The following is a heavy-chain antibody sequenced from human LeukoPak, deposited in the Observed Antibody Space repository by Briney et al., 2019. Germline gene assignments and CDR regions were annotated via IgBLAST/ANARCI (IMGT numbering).Heavy chain of an antibody. CDR3: ARAKTLTIFGVVTGGLDWFDR. Sequence: SETLSLTCTVSGGSISSYYWSWIRQPPGKGLEWIGYIYYSGSTYYNPSLKSRVTISVDTSKNQFSLKLSSVTAADTAVYYCARAKTLTIFGVVTGGLDWFDRWGQGTLVTVSS. CDR2: IYYSGST. V-gene: IGHV4-59*12. J-gene: IGHJ5*02. D-gene: IGHD3-3*01. CDR1: GGSISSYY.